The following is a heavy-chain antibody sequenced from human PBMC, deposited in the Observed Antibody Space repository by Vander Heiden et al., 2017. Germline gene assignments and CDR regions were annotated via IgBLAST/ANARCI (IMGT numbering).Heavy chain of an antibody. CDR2: IRSKANSYAT. Sequence: EVQLVESGGGLVQPGGSLKIPCAASGFPFSGSAIHWVRQASGKGLEWVGRIRSKANSYATAYAASVIGRFTISRDDSKNTAYLQMNSLKTEDTAVYYCTSPPMTSQQGYWGQGTLVTVSS. CDR3: TSPPMTSQQGY. J-gene: IGHJ4*02. CDR1: GFPFSGSA. D-gene: IGHD2-21*02. V-gene: IGHV3-73*02.